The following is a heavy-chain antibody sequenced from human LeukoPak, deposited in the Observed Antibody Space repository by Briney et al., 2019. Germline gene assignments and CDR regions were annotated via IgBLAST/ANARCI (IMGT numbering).Heavy chain of an antibody. D-gene: IGHD3-16*01. CDR3: AKDVGRYYAWCFVY. Sequence: GGSLRLSCAASGFTFSNYAMSWVREAPGGGLEWVSTISGGGGSTYYADSVRGRLTISRDNSKNTLSWQMDSQRAECTALYYCAKDVGRYYAWCFVYWGQGTLVTVSS. CDR2: ISGGGGST. J-gene: IGHJ4*02. CDR1: GFTFSNYA. V-gene: IGHV3-23*01.